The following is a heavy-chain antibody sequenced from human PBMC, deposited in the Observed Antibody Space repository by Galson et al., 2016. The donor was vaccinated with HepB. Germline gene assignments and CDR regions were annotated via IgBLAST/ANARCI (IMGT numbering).Heavy chain of an antibody. J-gene: IGHJ4*02. CDR1: GFSFSNYD. Sequence: SLRLSCAASGFSFSNYDMSWARQAPGKGPEWVSTISGNGAKTYYTDSVKGRSTISRDNPENTVYLQMDGLKVEDTAIYYCVKAIPDANYISGCDYWGQGTLVTVSS. CDR3: VKAIPDANYISGCDY. D-gene: IGHD4/OR15-4a*01. CDR2: ISGNGAKT. V-gene: IGHV3-23*01.